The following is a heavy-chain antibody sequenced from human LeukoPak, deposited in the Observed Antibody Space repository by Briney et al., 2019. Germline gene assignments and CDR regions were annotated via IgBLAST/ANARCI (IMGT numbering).Heavy chain of an antibody. CDR3: ARGGERITMVRGAHDAFDI. CDR2: IIPIFGTA. J-gene: IGHJ3*02. V-gene: IGHV1-69*05. Sequence: GASVKVSCKASGGTFSSYAISWVRQAPGQGLEWMGGIIPIFGTANYAQKLQGRVTMTTDTSTSTAYMELRSLRSDDTAVYYCARGGERITMVRGAHDAFDIWGQGTMVTVSS. CDR1: GGTFSSYA. D-gene: IGHD3-10*01.